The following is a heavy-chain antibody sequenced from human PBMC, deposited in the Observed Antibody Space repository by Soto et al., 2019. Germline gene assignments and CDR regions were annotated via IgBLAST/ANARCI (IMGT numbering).Heavy chain of an antibody. Sequence: QVQPVQSGAEVKKPGSSVKVSCKASGGTFSSYAISWVRQAPGQGLEWMGGIIPIFGTANYAQKFQGRVTITADESTSTAYMELSSLRSEDSAVYYCARDRCRGGSCYYSFQRWGQGTLVTVSS. J-gene: IGHJ1*01. CDR2: IIPIFGTA. CDR1: GGTFSSYA. CDR3: ARDRCRGGSCYYSFQR. D-gene: IGHD2-15*01. V-gene: IGHV1-69*01.